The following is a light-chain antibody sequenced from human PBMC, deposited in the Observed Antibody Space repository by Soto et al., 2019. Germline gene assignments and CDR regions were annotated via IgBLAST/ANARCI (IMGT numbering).Light chain of an antibody. Sequence: DILLTQSPAIVSVSPGERATLSCRASRSVSTNLAWYQHKHGQAPRLLIFGASTRVTDIPPRFSGTEYGTAFTLTLNYLQSEDFGIYYCHHYEQTLPPVTFGGGAKVEI. CDR2: GAS. CDR1: RSVSTN. CDR3: HHYEQTLPPVT. V-gene: IGKV3D-15*01. J-gene: IGKJ4*01.